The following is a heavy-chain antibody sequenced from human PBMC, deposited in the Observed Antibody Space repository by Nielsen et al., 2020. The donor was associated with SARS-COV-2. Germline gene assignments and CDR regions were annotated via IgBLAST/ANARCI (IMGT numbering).Heavy chain of an antibody. CDR3: ARHEGAYHYYGMDV. CDR2: IYYSGST. CDR1: GGSISSSSYY. Sequence: SETLSLTCTVSGGSISSSSYYWGWIRQPPGKGLEWIGSIYYSGSTYYNPSLKSRVTISVDTSKNQFSLKLSSVTAADTAVYYCARHEGAYHYYGMDVWGQGTTVTVSS. J-gene: IGHJ6*02. V-gene: IGHV4-39*01.